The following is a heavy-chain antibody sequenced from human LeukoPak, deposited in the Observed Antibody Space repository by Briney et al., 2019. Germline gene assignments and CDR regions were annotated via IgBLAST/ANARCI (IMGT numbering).Heavy chain of an antibody. V-gene: IGHV3-30*18. CDR1: GFTFSSYG. J-gene: IGHJ4*02. CDR3: AKNQEMATMGTIDF. CDR2: ISYDGSNK. Sequence: GGSLRLSCAASGFTFSSYGIHWVRQAPGKGLEWVAVISYDGSNKYYADSVKGRFTISRDNSKNTLYLQMNSLRAEDTAVYYCAKNQEMATMGTIDFWGQGALVTVSS. D-gene: IGHD5-24*01.